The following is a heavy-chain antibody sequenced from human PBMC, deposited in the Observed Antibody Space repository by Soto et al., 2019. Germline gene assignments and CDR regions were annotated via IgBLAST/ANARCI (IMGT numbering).Heavy chain of an antibody. Sequence: PSETLSLTCTFSGGSISSYYWSWIRQPPGKGLEWIGYIYYSGSTNYNPSLKSRVTISVDTSKNQFSLKLSSVTAADTAVYYCARLHEDDAFDIWGQGTMVTVSS. CDR2: IYYSGST. CDR3: ARLHEDDAFDI. J-gene: IGHJ3*02. CDR1: GGSISSYY. V-gene: IGHV4-59*01.